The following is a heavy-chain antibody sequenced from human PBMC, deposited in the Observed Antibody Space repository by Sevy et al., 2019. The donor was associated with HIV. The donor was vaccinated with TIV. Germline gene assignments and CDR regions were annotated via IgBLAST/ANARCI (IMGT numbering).Heavy chain of an antibody. CDR3: VKEGGGEGGDH. CDR1: GFSFSSYG. J-gene: IGHJ4*02. Sequence: GGSLRLYCAASGFSFSSYGMHGVRQAPGKGLEWMSYIQYDGSNKDYADSVKGRFTLSRDNSKNTLYLQMNSLRVEDTAVFYCVKEGGGEGGDHWGQGTLVTVSS. CDR2: IQYDGSNK. V-gene: IGHV3-30*02. D-gene: IGHD2-21*01.